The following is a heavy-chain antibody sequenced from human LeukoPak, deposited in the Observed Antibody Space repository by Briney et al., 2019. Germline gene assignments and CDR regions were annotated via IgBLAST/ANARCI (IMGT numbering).Heavy chain of an antibody. D-gene: IGHD4-17*01. CDR1: GGTFNNSA. CDR3: ARDVHGDYGSGWFDP. J-gene: IGHJ5*02. V-gene: IGHV1-69*05. Sequence: SVKVSCKTSGGTFNNSAISWVLQAPGQGLEWLGGIMPLFGTAGYAQKFQGRVTITKDESTGTVYLELTSLTSDDTAVYYCARDVHGDYGSGWFDPWGQGTLVSVSS. CDR2: IMPLFGTA.